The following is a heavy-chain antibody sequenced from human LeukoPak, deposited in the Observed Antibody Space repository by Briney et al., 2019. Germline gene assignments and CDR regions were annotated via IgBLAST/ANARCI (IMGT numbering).Heavy chain of an antibody. Sequence: ASVKVSCKASGYTFTNYGIGWVRQAPGQGLEWMGWINPNSGGTNYAQKFQGRVTMTRDTSISTAYMELSRLRSDDTAVYYCARTDSGYEYYYYYGMDVWGQGTTVTVSS. D-gene: IGHD5-12*01. CDR2: INPNSGGT. J-gene: IGHJ6*02. CDR3: ARTDSGYEYYYYYGMDV. CDR1: GYTFTNYG. V-gene: IGHV1-2*02.